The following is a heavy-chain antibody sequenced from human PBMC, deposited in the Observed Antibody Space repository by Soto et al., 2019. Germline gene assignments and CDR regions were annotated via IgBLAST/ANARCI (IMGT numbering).Heavy chain of an antibody. CDR1: GYTFTSYD. Sequence: VASVKVSCKASGYTFTSYDINWVRQAAGQGPEWMGWMKSNSGNTGYEQKFQGRLTMTRNTSISTAYLELSSLRSEDTAVYYCARGHMTSGAFDIWGPGTMVTVSS. J-gene: IGHJ3*02. D-gene: IGHD2-21*01. V-gene: IGHV1-8*01. CDR2: MKSNSGNT. CDR3: ARGHMTSGAFDI.